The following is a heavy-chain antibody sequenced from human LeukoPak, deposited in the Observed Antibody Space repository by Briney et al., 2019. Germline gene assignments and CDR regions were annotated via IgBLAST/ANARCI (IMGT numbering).Heavy chain of an antibody. CDR3: ARGVAQNGNPNYFDP. CDR2: IWSDGSRQ. V-gene: IGHV3-33*01. J-gene: IGHJ5*02. D-gene: IGHD2-15*01. CDR1: GFIFSSYA. Sequence: GGSLRLSCAASGFIFSSYAMHWVRQAPGTGLEWVAVIWSDGSRQYYLDSVKGRFTISRDNSKNTLYLQMNSLRAEDTAVYSCARGVAQNGNPNYFDPWGRGTLVTVSS.